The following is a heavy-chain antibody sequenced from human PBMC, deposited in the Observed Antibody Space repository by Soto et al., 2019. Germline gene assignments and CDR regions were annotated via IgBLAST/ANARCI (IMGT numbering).Heavy chain of an antibody. J-gene: IGHJ6*01. V-gene: IGHV3-23*01. Sequence: EVQLLESGGGLAQPGGSLRLSCAASGFTFSNSAMSWVRQVPGKGLEWAAGISSGGGHTNYADSVKGRFTISRDNFKDTLYRLMDSLNAEDTAMYYCARDFTAGAIYNGVYYYAMDVWGRGTTVTVSS. CDR1: GFTFSNSA. CDR3: ARDFTAGAIYNGVYYYAMDV. CDR2: ISSGGGHT. D-gene: IGHD1-1*01.